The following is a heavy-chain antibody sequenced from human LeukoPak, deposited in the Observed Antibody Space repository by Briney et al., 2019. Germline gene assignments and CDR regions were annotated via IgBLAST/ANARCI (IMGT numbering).Heavy chain of an antibody. CDR2: ISFDGTHD. Sequence: PGTSLRLSCAASGFTFSSYAIHWVRQAPGKGLEWVAVISFDGTHDFYADSVKGRFTISRDNSKNTLYLQMNSLRADDTAVYYCARARATVTRISPFDIWGQGTMVTVSS. CDR3: ARARATVTRISPFDI. CDR1: GFTFSSYA. V-gene: IGHV3-30*04. D-gene: IGHD4-17*01. J-gene: IGHJ3*02.